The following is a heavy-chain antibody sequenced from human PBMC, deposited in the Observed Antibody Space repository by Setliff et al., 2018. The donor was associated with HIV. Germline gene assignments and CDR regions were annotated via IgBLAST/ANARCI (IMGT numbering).Heavy chain of an antibody. V-gene: IGHV7-4-1*02. CDR3: ARLSPYGDYLLFQY. D-gene: IGHD4-17*01. CDR1: GYTFTNYA. CDR2: IDTNTGNP. Sequence: EASVKVSCKASGYTFTNYAMNWLRQAPGQGLEWMGWIDTNTGNPTYAQGFTGRFVFSLDTSVSTAFLQISTLKAEDTAVYYCARLSPYGDYLLFQYWGKGTTVTVSS. J-gene: IGHJ6*04.